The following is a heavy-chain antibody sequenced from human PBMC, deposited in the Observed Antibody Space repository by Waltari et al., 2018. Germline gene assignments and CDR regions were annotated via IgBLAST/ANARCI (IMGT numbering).Heavy chain of an antibody. V-gene: IGHV1-8*01. Sequence: QVQLVQSGAEVKKPGASVKVSCKASGYTFTSSDINWVRQATGPGLEWMGWMNPNSGNTGYAQKFQGRVTMTRNTSISTAYMELSSLRSEDTAVYYCARGETVRGYYYYYYYMDVWGKGTTVTVSS. J-gene: IGHJ6*03. CDR1: GYTFTSSD. D-gene: IGHD3-10*01. CDR2: MNPNSGNT. CDR3: ARGETVRGYYYYYYYMDV.